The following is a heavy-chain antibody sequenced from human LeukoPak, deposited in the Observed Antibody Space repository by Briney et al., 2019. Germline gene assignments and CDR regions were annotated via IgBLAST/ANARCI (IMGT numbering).Heavy chain of an antibody. CDR3: AKTPIAAVDY. J-gene: IGHJ4*02. D-gene: IGHD6-13*01. V-gene: IGHV3-23*01. CDR2: ISGSGGST. Sequence: PGGSLRLSCAASGFTFSNYAMSWVRQAPGKGLEWVSGISGSGGSTYYADSVKGRFTISRDNSKNTLYLQMNSLRAEDTAVYYCAKTPIAAVDYWGQGTLVTVSS. CDR1: GFTFSNYA.